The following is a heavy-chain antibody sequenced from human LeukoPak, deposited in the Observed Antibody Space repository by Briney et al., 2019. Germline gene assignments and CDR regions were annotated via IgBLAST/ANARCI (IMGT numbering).Heavy chain of an antibody. CDR3: ARGLRFLEWLVPFDP. CDR1: GYTFTSYY. D-gene: IGHD3-3*01. Sequence: ASVKVSCKASGYTFTSYYMHCVRQAPGQGLEWMGIINPSGGSTSYAQKFQGRVTMTRDTSTSTVYMELSSLRSEDTAVYYCARGLRFLEWLVPFDPWGQGTLVTVSS. CDR2: INPSGGST. V-gene: IGHV1-46*01. J-gene: IGHJ5*02.